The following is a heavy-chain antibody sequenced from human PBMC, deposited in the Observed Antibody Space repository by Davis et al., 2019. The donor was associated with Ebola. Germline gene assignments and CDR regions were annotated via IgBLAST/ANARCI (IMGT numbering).Heavy chain of an antibody. Sequence: PGGSLRLSCAASGFTFSDYYMSWIRQAPGKGLEWVSYISSSGSTIYYADSVKGRFTISRDNAKNSLYLQMNSLRAEDTAVYYCARVNQYSGSWHEAYYFDYWGQGTLVTVSS. CDR1: GFTFSDYY. D-gene: IGHD6-13*01. CDR2: ISSSGSTI. V-gene: IGHV3-11*01. CDR3: ARVNQYSGSWHEAYYFDY. J-gene: IGHJ4*02.